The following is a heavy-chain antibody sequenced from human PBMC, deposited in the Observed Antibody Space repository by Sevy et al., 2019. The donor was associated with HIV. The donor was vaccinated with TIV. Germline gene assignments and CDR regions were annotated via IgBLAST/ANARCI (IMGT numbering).Heavy chain of an antibody. Sequence: SETLSLTCTVSGGSISSGGYYWSWIRQHPGKGLEWIGYIYYSGSTYYNPSLKSRVTISVDTSKNQFSLKLSSVTAAATAVYYCARVGPGDYGDYDSYWGQGTLVTVSS. CDR1: GGSISSGGYY. V-gene: IGHV4-31*03. D-gene: IGHD4-17*01. CDR2: IYYSGST. J-gene: IGHJ4*02. CDR3: ARVGPGDYGDYDSY.